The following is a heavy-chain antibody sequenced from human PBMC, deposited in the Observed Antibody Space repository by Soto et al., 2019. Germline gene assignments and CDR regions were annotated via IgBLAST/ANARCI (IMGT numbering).Heavy chain of an antibody. CDR2: IXXXXXT. CDR3: ARGGRDGFDL. Sequence: SETLSLTCSVSGGSIGTSYWNWIRQTAGTGLXXIXXIXXXXXTXXXPSLKSRVAMSVDTAKNQFSLKLTSATAADTAVYYCARGGRDGFDLWGQGTMVTVSS. V-gene: IGHV4-4*07. D-gene: IGHD3-10*01. CDR1: GGSIGTSY. J-gene: IGHJ3*01.